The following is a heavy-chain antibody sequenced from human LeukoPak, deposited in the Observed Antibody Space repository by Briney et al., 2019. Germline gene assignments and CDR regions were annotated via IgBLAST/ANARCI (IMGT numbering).Heavy chain of an antibody. CDR1: GFTFDGFG. Sequence: GGSLRLSCAASGFTFDGFGMSWVRQAPGKGLEWVSGIEWNGGRTGYADSVKGRFTISRDNAKNFLYLQMNSLRAEDTAFHHCARDGSSGWYSDYWGQGTLVTVSS. D-gene: IGHD6-19*01. J-gene: IGHJ4*02. V-gene: IGHV3-20*01. CDR2: IEWNGGRT. CDR3: ARDGSSGWYSDY.